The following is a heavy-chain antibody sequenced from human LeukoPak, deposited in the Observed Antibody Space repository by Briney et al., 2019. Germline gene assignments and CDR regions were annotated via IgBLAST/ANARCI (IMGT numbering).Heavy chain of an antibody. Sequence: TPSETLSLTCTVSGGSISSYYWSWIRQPAGKGLEWIGRIYTSGSTNYNPSLKSRVTMSVDTSKNQFSLKLSSVTAADTAVYYCARVYHYDFWSTDYYYYMDVWGKGTTVTVSS. CDR1: GGSISSYY. CDR2: IYTSGST. J-gene: IGHJ6*03. CDR3: ARVYHYDFWSTDYYYYMDV. V-gene: IGHV4-4*07. D-gene: IGHD3-3*01.